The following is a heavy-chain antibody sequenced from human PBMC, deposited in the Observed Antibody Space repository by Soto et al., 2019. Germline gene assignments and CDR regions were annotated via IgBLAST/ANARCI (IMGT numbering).Heavy chain of an antibody. J-gene: IGHJ4*02. CDR1: GFTFSSDG. CDR2: IWYDGSNK. CDR3: ARDSSGYPFDY. Sequence: VGSLRLSCAASGFTFSSDGMHWVRQAPVKGLEWVAVIWYDGSNKYYADSVKGRFTISRDNSKNTLYLQMNSLRAEDTAVYYCARDSSGYPFDYWGQGTLVTVSS. D-gene: IGHD3-22*01. V-gene: IGHV3-33*01.